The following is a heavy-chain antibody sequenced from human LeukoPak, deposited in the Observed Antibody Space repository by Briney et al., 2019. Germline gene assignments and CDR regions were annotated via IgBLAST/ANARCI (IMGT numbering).Heavy chain of an antibody. CDR3: SRDREQRLVIFPGY. CDR2: ISYDGSNK. Sequence: GGSLRLSWAASGFTFRNYAMHWVRQAPGKGLEWVAVISYDGSNKYYVDSVKGRFTVSRDNSKNTLYLQLKSLRAEDTAVYYCSRDREQRLVIFPGYWGQGTLVSVSS. CDR1: GFTFRNYA. V-gene: IGHV3-33*01. J-gene: IGHJ4*02. D-gene: IGHD6-19*01.